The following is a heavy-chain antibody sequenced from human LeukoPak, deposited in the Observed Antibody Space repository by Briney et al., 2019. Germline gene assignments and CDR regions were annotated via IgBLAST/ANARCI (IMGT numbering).Heavy chain of an antibody. CDR1: GGSIRSYY. D-gene: IGHD4-23*01. CDR2: ISYSAYT. V-gene: IGHV4-59*01. J-gene: IGHJ4*02. Sequence: PSETLSLTCTVSGGSIRSYYWSWIRQALGKGLEGIGFISYSAYTSYSPSLKSRVAISVDTSKSQFSLRLSSMTAADTAIYYCARGRNDNGGMFFDSWAQGTLVTVSS. CDR3: ARGRNDNGGMFFDS.